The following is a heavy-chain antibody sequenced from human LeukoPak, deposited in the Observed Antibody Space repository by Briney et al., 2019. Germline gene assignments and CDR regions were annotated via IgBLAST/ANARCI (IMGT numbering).Heavy chain of an antibody. Sequence: ASVKVSCKASGYTFTGYYMHWVRQAPGQGLEWMGWINPNSGGTNYAQKFQGRVTMTRDTSISTAYMELSRLRSDDTAVYYCASGVDYYDSSGYRPSGFDYWGQGTRVTVSS. CDR3: ASGVDYYDSSGYRPSGFDY. CDR1: GYTFTGYY. D-gene: IGHD3-22*01. V-gene: IGHV1-2*02. J-gene: IGHJ4*02. CDR2: INPNSGGT.